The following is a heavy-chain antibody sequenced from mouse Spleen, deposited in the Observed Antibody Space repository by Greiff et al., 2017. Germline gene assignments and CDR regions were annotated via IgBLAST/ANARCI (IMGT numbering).Heavy chain of an antibody. J-gene: IGHJ4*01. D-gene: IGHD2-13*01. CDR3: GRYLYYGGMDY. V-gene: IGHV7-3*01. CDR1: GFTFTDYY. CDR2: IRNKANGYTT. Sequence: EVHLVESGGGLVQPGGSLSLSCAASGFTFTDYYMSWVRQPPGKALEWLGFIRNKANGYTTEYSASVKGRFTISRDNSQSILYLQMNALRAEDSATYYCGRYLYYGGMDYWGQGTSVTVSS.